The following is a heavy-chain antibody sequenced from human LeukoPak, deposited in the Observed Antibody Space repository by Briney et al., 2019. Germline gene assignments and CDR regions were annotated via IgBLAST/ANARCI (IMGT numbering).Heavy chain of an antibody. J-gene: IGHJ4*02. Sequence: ASVKVSCKASGYTFTGYYMHWVRQAPGLELEWMGWINPNSGGTNYAQKFQGRVTMTRDTSISTAYMELSRLRSDDTAVYYCASVDIVATALDYWGQGTLVTVSS. D-gene: IGHD5-12*01. CDR3: ASVDIVATALDY. V-gene: IGHV1-2*02. CDR2: INPNSGGT. CDR1: GYTFTGYY.